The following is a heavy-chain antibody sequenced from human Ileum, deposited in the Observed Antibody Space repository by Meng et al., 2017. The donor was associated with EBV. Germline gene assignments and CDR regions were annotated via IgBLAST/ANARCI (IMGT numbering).Heavy chain of an antibody. D-gene: IGHD1-14*01. Sequence: SGGEVKMPGSSWKAPCKPSGGSFRTHTFSWVRHAPGQGLEWTGGLIAVFDKTKAAPRFQDRVTFTADESTSTAYMELSSLTFDDTAVYFCARGRRNEPLFDYWGQGTLVTVSS. CDR2: LIAVFDKT. V-gene: IGHV1-69*13. CDR3: ARGRRNEPLFDY. CDR1: GGSFRTHT. J-gene: IGHJ4*02.